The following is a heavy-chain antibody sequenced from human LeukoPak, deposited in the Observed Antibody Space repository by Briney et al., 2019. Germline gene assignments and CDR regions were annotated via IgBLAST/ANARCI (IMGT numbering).Heavy chain of an antibody. J-gene: IGHJ4*02. Sequence: ASVKVSCKASGNTFTGYYIHWVRQAPGQGLEWMGWINPNGGGTNFAQKFQGRVTMTRDTSISTAYMELSSLRSDDTAVYYCARVGCSATCPLDYWGQGTLVTVSS. CDR1: GNTFTGYY. D-gene: IGHD2-2*01. CDR3: ARVGCSATCPLDY. V-gene: IGHV1-2*02. CDR2: INPNGGGT.